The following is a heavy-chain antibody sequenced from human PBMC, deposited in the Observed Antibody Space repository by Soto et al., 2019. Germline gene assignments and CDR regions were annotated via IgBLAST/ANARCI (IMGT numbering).Heavy chain of an antibody. CDR1: GFTFSSYS. J-gene: IGHJ5*02. Sequence: EVQLVESGGGLVQPGGSLRLSCAASGFTFSSYSMNWVRQAPGKGLEWVSYISSSSSTIYYADSVKGRFTISRDNAKNSLYLQMNSLRAEDTAVYYCARDRVPYSSSSYWFDPWGQGTLVTVSS. CDR2: ISSSSSTI. D-gene: IGHD6-6*01. CDR3: ARDRVPYSSSSYWFDP. V-gene: IGHV3-48*01.